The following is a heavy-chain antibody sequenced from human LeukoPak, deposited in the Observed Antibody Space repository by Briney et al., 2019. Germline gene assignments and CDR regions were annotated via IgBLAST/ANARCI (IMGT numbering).Heavy chain of an antibody. Sequence: GESLKISCTGSGYSFTTYWVGWVRQMPGKGLEWMGLIYPGDSDTRYSPSFQGQVTISADESISTAYLQWSSLKASDTAMYYCARRRYYDSSGYYRYFDYWGQGTLVTVSS. CDR3: ARRRYYDSSGYYRYFDY. D-gene: IGHD3-22*01. CDR2: IYPGDSDT. J-gene: IGHJ4*02. V-gene: IGHV5-51*01. CDR1: GYSFTTYW.